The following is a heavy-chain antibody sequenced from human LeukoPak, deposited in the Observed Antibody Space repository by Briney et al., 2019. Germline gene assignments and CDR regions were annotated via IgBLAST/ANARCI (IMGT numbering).Heavy chain of an antibody. D-gene: IGHD4-17*01. CDR1: GGSFSGYY. CDR3: ARSGPDYGDYGNWFDP. CDR2: INQSGST. J-gene: IGHJ5*02. V-gene: IGHV4-34*01. Sequence: SETLSLTCTVYGGSFSGYYWSWIRQPPGKGLEWIGEINQSGSTNYNPSLKSRVTISVDTSKNQFSLKLSSVTAADTAVYYCARSGPDYGDYGNWFDPWGQGTLVTVSS.